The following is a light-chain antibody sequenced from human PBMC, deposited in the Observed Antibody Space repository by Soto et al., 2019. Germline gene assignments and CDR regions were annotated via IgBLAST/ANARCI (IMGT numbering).Light chain of an antibody. CDR1: QSVSSK. CDR2: DTS. V-gene: IGKV3-15*01. CDR3: QQYYNTPHT. J-gene: IGKJ2*01. Sequence: EMVMTQSPATLSVSPGERATLSCRASQSVSSKLAWYQQKPGQAPRLLIYDTSTRATGIPARFSVSGSGTEFTLTISSLQAEDVAVYYCQQYYNTPHTFGQGTKVEIK.